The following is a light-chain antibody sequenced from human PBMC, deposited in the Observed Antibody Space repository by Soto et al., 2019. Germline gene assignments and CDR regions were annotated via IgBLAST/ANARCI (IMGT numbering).Light chain of an antibody. CDR1: QGISSY. J-gene: IGKJ4*01. V-gene: IGKV1-9*01. Sequence: DIQLTQSPSFLSASVGDRVTITCRASQGISSYLAWYQHKPGKAPNLLIYTASTLQSGVPSRFSGSGSGTEFTLTISSLQPEDFATYYCQQHNSYPVTFGGGTKVEIK. CDR3: QQHNSYPVT. CDR2: TAS.